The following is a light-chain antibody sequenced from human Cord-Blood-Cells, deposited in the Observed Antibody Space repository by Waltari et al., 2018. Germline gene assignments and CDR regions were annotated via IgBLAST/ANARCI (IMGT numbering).Light chain of an antibody. J-gene: IGKJ2*01. CDR3: QQSYSTPYT. CDR1: QSSSSY. CDR2: AAS. Sequence: DIQMTQSPSSLSASVGDRVTITCRASQSSSSYLNWYQQKPGKAPKLLIYAASSLQSGVPSRCGGSGSGTDFTLTISSRQPEDFATDYCQQSYSTPYTFGQGTKLEIK. V-gene: IGKV1-39*01.